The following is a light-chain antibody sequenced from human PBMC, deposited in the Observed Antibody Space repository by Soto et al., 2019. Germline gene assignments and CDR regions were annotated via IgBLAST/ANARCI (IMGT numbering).Light chain of an antibody. CDR2: GAF. Sequence: EIVLTQSPGTLSLSPVERATLSCRASQSVSSSYFAWYQHKPGQGPRLLIYGAFTSATGIPDRFSGSGSGTDFTLTISRLEPEDFAVYYCQQHEALITFGQGTRLEIK. CDR1: QSVSSSY. J-gene: IGKJ5*01. V-gene: IGKV3-20*01. CDR3: QQHEALIT.